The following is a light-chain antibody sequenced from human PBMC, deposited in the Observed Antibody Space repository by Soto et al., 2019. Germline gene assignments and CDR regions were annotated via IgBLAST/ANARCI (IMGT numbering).Light chain of an antibody. Sequence: EIVLTQSPATLSVSPGERVTLSCRASQNLHSFLAWYQQKPGQAPRLLIYDASNRATGIPARFSGSGSGTDFSLTISSLEPEDFAVYYCQQRSDWPRKFGQGTKVDIK. CDR3: QQRSDWPRK. CDR1: QNLHSF. CDR2: DAS. J-gene: IGKJ1*01. V-gene: IGKV3-11*01.